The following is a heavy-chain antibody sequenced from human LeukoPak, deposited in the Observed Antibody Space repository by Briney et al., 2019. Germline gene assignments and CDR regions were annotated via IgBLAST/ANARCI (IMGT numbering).Heavy chain of an antibody. D-gene: IGHD5-12*01. CDR1: RFTFSSYW. V-gene: IGHV3-74*01. J-gene: IGHJ5*02. CDR2: INSDGSST. Sequence: GGSLRLSCAASRFTFSSYWMHWVRQAPGKGLVWVSRINSDGSSTSYADSVKGRFTISRDNAKNTLYLQMNSLRAEDTAVYYCARDRAVAYEYNWFDPWGQGTLVTVSS. CDR3: ARDRAVAYEYNWFDP.